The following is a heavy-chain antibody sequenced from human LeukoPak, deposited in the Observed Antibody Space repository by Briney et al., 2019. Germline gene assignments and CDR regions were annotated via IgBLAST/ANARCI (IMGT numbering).Heavy chain of an antibody. V-gene: IGHV4-39*07. D-gene: IGHD6-13*01. CDR1: GGSISSSTYY. CDR3: ARDILATGIAAPYY. CDR2: IFYSGRT. J-gene: IGHJ4*02. Sequence: PSETLSLTCTVSGGSISSSTYYWGWIRQPPGKGLEWIGSIFYSGRTYYNPSLKSRVTMSVDTSKNQFSLRLSSVNAADTAVYYCARDILATGIAAPYYWGQGTLVTVSS.